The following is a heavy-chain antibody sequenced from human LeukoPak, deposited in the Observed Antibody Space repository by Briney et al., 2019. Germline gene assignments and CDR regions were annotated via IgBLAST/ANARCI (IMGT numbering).Heavy chain of an antibody. V-gene: IGHV1-8*01. CDR1: GYTFTSYD. D-gene: IGHD1-1*01. Sequence: ASVKVSCKASGYTFTSYDIHWVRQATGQGLEWMGWMNPNSGNTGYAQKFQGRVTMTRNTSISTAYMELSSLRSEDTAVYYCARFRGQRTYYYYYGMDVWGQGTTVTVSS. CDR2: MNPNSGNT. J-gene: IGHJ6*02. CDR3: ARFRGQRTYYYYYGMDV.